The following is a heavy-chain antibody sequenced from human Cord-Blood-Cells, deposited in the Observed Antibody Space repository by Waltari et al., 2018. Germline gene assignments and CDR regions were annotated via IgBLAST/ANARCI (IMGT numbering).Heavy chain of an antibody. V-gene: IGHV2-5*02. CDR1: GFSLSTSGVG. CDR3: AHTVGIAAAGTPFDY. Sequence: QITLKESGPTLVKPTQTLTLTCTFSGFSLSTSGVGVGWIRPPPGKALEWLALLYCDDDKRYSPSLKSRLTITKDTSKNQVVLTMTNMDPVDTATYYCAHTVGIAAAGTPFDYWGQGTLVTVSS. D-gene: IGHD6-13*01. CDR2: LYCDDDK. J-gene: IGHJ4*02.